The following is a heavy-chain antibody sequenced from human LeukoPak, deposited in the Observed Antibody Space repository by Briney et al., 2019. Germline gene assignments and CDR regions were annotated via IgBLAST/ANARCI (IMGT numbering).Heavy chain of an antibody. D-gene: IGHD1-26*01. V-gene: IGHV3-66*01. CDR2: IYSGGST. J-gene: IGHJ6*03. CDR3: AREWSRDYYYYYMDV. Sequence: GGSLRLSCAASGFTFDDYGMSWVRQAPGKGLEWVSVIYSGGSTYYADSVKGRFTISRDNSKNTLYLQMNSLRAEDTAVYYCAREWSRDYYYYYMDVWGKGTTVTISS. CDR1: GFTFDDYG.